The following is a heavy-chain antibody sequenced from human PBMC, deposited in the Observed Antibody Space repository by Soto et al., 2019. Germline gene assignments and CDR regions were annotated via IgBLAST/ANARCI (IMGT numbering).Heavy chain of an antibody. Sequence: ASVKVSCKASGYTFTSYDINWVRQATGQGLEWMGWMNPNSGNTGYAQKFRGRVTMTRNTSLSTAYIELSSLRSEDTAVYYCATAMVRGETSAHFDYWGQGTLVTVSS. CDR1: GYTFTSYD. J-gene: IGHJ4*02. D-gene: IGHD3-10*01. CDR3: ATAMVRGETSAHFDY. CDR2: MNPNSGNT. V-gene: IGHV1-8*01.